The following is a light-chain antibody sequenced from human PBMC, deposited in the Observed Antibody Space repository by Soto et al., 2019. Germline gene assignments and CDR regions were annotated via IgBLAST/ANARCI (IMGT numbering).Light chain of an antibody. V-gene: IGLV1-44*01. CDR2: SDN. CDR1: SSNIGSNI. J-gene: IGLJ2*01. Sequence: QSVLTQAPSASGTPGQRVTISCSGRSSNIGSNIVNWYQQLPGTAPKLLIYSDNQRPSGVPDRFSGSKSGTSASLAISGLQSEEEADYYCAAWDDSLTSVIFGGGTKLTVL. CDR3: AAWDDSLTSVI.